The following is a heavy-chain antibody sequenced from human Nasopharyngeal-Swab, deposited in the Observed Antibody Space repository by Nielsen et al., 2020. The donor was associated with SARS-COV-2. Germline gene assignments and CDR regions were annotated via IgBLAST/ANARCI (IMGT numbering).Heavy chain of an antibody. V-gene: IGHV4-59*01. CDR2: IYYSGST. Sequence: WIRQPPGKGLEWIGYIYYSGSTSYNPSLKSRFTISVDTSKNQFSLKVRSVTAADTAVYYCARGSDYRAFDIWGQGTMVTVSS. D-gene: IGHD1-26*01. J-gene: IGHJ3*02. CDR3: ARGSDYRAFDI.